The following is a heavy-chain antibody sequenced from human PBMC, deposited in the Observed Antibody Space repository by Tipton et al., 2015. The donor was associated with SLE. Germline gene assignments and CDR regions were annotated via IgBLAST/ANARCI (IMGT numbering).Heavy chain of an antibody. CDR1: GGTFSSQA. J-gene: IGHJ4*02. CDR3: ARARSRYYSDNSGYSLDY. CDR2: IIPLRYIA. D-gene: IGHD3-22*01. V-gene: IGHV1-69*09. Sequence: VQLVQSGAEVKKPGSSVKVSCKASGGTFSSQAITWVRQAPGQGLEWMGTIIPLRYIADDAQKFQGRVTITADMSTSTAYMELSSLRSEDAAVYYCARARSRYYSDNSGYSLDYWGQGTLVTVSS.